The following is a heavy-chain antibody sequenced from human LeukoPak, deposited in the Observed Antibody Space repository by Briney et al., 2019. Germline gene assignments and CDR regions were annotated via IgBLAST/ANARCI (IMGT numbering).Heavy chain of an antibody. V-gene: IGHV1-46*01. CDR2: INPSGGST. CDR3: ARGGRTVVTLIEPPASFDY. D-gene: IGHD4-23*01. CDR1: GYTFTSYY. J-gene: IGHJ4*02. Sequence: ASVKVSCKASGYTFTSYYMHWVRQAPGQGLEWMGIINPSGGSTSYAQKFQGRVTMTRDMSTSTVYMELSSLRSEDTAVYYCARGGRTVVTLIEPPASFDYWGQGTLVTVSS.